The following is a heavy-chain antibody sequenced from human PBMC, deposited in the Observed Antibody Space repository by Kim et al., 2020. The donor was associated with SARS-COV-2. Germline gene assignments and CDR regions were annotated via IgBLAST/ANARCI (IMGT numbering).Heavy chain of an antibody. CDR2: IYYSGST. Sequence: SETLSLTCTLSGGSISSSSYYWSWIRQPPGKGLEWIGSIYYSGSTYYNPSLNSRVTISVDTSKNQFSLKLPSVTAADTAVYYCTRRRPETSVSARYFDW. CDR1: GGSISSSSYY. CDR3: TRRRPETSVSARYFDW. J-gene: IGHJ5*01. D-gene: IGHD3-9*01. V-gene: IGHV4-39*01.